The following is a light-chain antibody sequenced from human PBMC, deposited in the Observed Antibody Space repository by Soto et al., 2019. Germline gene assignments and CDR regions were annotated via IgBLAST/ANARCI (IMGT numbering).Light chain of an antibody. CDR3: QQYNSYS. Sequence: EIVLTQSPGTLSLSPGERATLSCRASQSVSSNYLAWYQQKPGQAPRLLIYGASSRATGIPDRFSGSGSGTEFTLTISSLQPDDFATYYCQQYNSYSCGQGTRWIS. CDR2: GAS. J-gene: IGKJ1*01. V-gene: IGKV3-20*01. CDR1: QSVSSNY.